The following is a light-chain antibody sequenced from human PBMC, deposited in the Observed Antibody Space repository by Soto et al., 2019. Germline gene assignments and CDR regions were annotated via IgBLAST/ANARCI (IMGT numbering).Light chain of an antibody. CDR3: QLYDKSPS. CDR1: QRVSSGH. Sequence: EIVLTQSPGTLSLSPGERATLFCRASQRVSSGHIAWYQQKPGQAPRFLMYGVSARAAGTPDRFSGSGSGTDFTLTINGLEPEDCAVYYSQLYDKSPSFGQGTRLEIK. J-gene: IGKJ5*01. V-gene: IGKV3-20*01. CDR2: GVS.